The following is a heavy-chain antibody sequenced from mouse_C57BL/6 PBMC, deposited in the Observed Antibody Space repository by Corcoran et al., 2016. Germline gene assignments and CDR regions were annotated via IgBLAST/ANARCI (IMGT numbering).Heavy chain of an antibody. CDR1: GYTFTDYY. D-gene: IGHD2-3*01. V-gene: IGHV1-26*01. Sequence: EVQLQQSGPELVKPGASVKISCKASGYTFTDYYMNWVKQSHGKSLEWIGDINPNNGGTSYNQKFKGKATLTVDKSSSTAYMELRSLTSEDSAVYYCAKGSYDGYYVSAMDYWGQGTSVTVSS. J-gene: IGHJ4*01. CDR3: AKGSYDGYYVSAMDY. CDR2: INPNNGGT.